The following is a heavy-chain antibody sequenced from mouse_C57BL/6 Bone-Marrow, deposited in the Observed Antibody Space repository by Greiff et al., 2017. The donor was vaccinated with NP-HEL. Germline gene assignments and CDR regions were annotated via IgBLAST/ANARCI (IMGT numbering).Heavy chain of an antibody. CDR1: GFSLTSYG. Sequence: VMLVESGPGLVQPSQSLSITCTVSGFSLTSYGVHWVRQSPGKGLEWLGVIWRGGSTDYNAAFMSRLSITKDNSKSQVFFKMNSLQADDTAIYYCAKTDYYGSSYITFAYWGQGTLVTVSA. D-gene: IGHD1-1*01. J-gene: IGHJ3*01. V-gene: IGHV2-5*01. CDR3: AKTDYYGSSYITFAY. CDR2: IWRGGST.